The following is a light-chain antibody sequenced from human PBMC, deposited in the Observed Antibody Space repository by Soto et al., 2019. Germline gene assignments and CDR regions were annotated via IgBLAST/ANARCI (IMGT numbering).Light chain of an antibody. CDR2: GAS. Sequence: SLLPRARVTLSCRASQSVSSSYLTWYQQKPGQAPRLLIYGASTTATGIPARFSGSGSGTDFTLTISSLEPEDFAVYHCQQRSNWPSITFGQGTRLEIK. V-gene: IGKV3D-20*02. J-gene: IGKJ5*01. CDR3: QQRSNWPSIT. CDR1: QSVSSSY.